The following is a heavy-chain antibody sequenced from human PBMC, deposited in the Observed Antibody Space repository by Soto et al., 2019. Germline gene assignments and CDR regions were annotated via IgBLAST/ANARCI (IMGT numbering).Heavy chain of an antibody. J-gene: IGHJ3*02. CDR2: ISSSSSYI. CDR1: GFTFSSYS. D-gene: IGHD6-19*01. CDR3: ARDSSSGWYDAFDI. V-gene: IGHV3-21*01. Sequence: GGSLRLSCAASGFTFSSYSMNWVRQAPGKGLEWVSSISSSSSYIYYADSVKGRFTISRDNAKNSLYLQMNSLRAEDTAVYYCARDSSSGWYDAFDIWGQGTMVTVSS.